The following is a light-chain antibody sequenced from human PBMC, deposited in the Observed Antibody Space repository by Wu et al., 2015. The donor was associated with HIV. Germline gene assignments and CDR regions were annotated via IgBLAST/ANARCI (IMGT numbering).Light chain of an antibody. CDR3: QHYSSYFFYS. CDR2: KAS. J-gene: IGKJ2*03. Sequence: DIQMTQSPSTLPASVGDRVTITCRASQSISYWLAWYQHKPGKAPKLLIYKASTLASGVPSRFSGSGSGTQFTLTISSLQPDDFATYYCQHYSSYFFYSFGQGPSWRSN. CDR1: QSISYW. V-gene: IGKV1-5*03.